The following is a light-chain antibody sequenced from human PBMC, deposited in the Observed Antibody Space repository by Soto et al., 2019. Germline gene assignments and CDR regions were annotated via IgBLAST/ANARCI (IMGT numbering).Light chain of an antibody. CDR3: QQYNNWPPWT. J-gene: IGKJ1*01. CDR2: GAS. V-gene: IGKV3-15*01. CDR1: QSVSSN. Sequence: EIMMTQSPATLSVSPGERATLSCRASQSVSSNLAWYQQKPGQAPRLLIYGASTRATGIPVRFSGSGSGTEFTLTISSLQSEDFAVYHCQQYNNWPPWTFGRGTKVEIK.